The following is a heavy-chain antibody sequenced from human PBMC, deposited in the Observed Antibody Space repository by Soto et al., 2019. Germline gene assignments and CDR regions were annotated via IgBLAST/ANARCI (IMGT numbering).Heavy chain of an antibody. D-gene: IGHD6-19*01. J-gene: IGHJ4*02. CDR1: GGSISSSY. CDR2: VYYPGST. Sequence: PSETLSLTCSVYGGSISSSYCSWIRQSPGKGLEWLGYVYYPGSTHFSPSLRSRVSFSLTLSTARLFLRLSSLTPAAPPVYFFGRSGAVPGAHIDYWGQGTQVTVSS. CDR3: GRSGAVPGAHIDY. V-gene: IGHV4-59*01.